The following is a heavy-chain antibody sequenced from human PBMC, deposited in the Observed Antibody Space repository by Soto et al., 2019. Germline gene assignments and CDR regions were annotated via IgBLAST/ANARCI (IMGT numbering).Heavy chain of an antibody. V-gene: IGHV1-69*13. J-gene: IGHJ4*02. CDR2: IIPIFGTA. D-gene: IGHD5-18*01. Sequence: ASVKVSCPAAGGTFSSYAISWVRQAPGQGLEWMGGIIPIFGTANYAQKFQGRVTITADESTSTAYMELSSLRSEDTAVYYCAREAHADTAMGLDEWGKGYLVTVYS. CDR1: GGTFSSYA. CDR3: AREAHADTAMGLDE.